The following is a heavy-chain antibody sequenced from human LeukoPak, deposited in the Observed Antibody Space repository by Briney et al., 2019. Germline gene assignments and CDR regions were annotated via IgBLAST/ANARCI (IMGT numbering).Heavy chain of an antibody. D-gene: IGHD6-6*01. J-gene: IGHJ4*02. Sequence: PETLSLTCTVSGGSISSSSYYWGWIRQPPGKGLEWIGSIYYSGSTYYNPSLKSRVTISVDTSKNQFSLKLSSVTAADTAVYYCARQEEIAARPFDYWGQGTLVTVSS. CDR1: GGSISSSSYY. V-gene: IGHV4-39*01. CDR3: ARQEEIAARPFDY. CDR2: IYYSGST.